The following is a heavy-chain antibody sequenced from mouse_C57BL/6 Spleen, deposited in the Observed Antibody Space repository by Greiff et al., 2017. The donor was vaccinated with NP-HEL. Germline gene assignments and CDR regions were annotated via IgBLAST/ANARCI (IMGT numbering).Heavy chain of an antibody. J-gene: IGHJ3*01. Sequence: QVQLQQSGPGLVQPSQSLSITCTVSGFSLTSYGVHWVRQSPGKGLEWLGVIWSGGSTDSTAAFISRLSISKDNSKSQVFFKMNSLQADDTAIYYCARGIRGFAYWGQGTLVTVSA. CDR1: GFSLTSYG. CDR2: IWSGGST. D-gene: IGHD1-1*01. CDR3: ARGIRGFAY. V-gene: IGHV2-2*01.